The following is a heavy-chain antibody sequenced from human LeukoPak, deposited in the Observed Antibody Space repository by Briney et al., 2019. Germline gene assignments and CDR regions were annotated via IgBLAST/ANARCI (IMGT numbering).Heavy chain of an antibody. V-gene: IGHV1-69*13. CDR2: IIPIFGTA. Sequence: SVKVSCKASGYTFTGKYMHWVRQAPGLGLEWMGGIIPIFGTANYAQKFQGRVTITADESTSTAYMELSSLRSEDTAVYYCARGRMAGTYVFDYWGQGTLVTVSS. D-gene: IGHD6-19*01. CDR1: GYTFTGKY. J-gene: IGHJ4*02. CDR3: ARGRMAGTYVFDY.